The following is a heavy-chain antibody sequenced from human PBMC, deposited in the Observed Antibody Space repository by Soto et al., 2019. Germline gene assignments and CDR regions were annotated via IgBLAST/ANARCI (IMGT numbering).Heavy chain of an antibody. V-gene: IGHV5-51*01. Sequence: GESLKISCKGPGYSFTSYWIGWVRQMPGKGLEWMGIIYPGDSDTRYSPSFQGQVTISADKSISTAYLQWSSLKASDTAMYYCARPHYYDSSGYYSVSYYFDYWGQGTLVTVSS. CDR2: IYPGDSDT. CDR3: ARPHYYDSSGYYSVSYYFDY. CDR1: GYSFTSYW. J-gene: IGHJ4*02. D-gene: IGHD3-22*01.